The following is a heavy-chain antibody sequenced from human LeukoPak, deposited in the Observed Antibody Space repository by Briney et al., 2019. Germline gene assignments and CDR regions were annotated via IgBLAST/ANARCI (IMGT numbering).Heavy chain of an antibody. CDR1: GGSISSYY. Sequence: SETLSLTCTVSGGSISSYYWSWIRQPPGKGLEWIGYIYNSGSTNYNPSLKSRVTISVDTSKNQFSLKLSSVTAADTAVYYCARERGPVDSSWFDPWGQGTLVTVSS. CDR2: IYNSGST. CDR3: ARERGPVDSSWFDP. J-gene: IGHJ5*02. V-gene: IGHV4-59*01. D-gene: IGHD3/OR15-3a*01.